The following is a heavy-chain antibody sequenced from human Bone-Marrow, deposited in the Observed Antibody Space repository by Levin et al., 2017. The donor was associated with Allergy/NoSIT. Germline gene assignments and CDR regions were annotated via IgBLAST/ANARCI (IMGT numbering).Heavy chain of an antibody. V-gene: IGHV3-30-3*01. J-gene: IGHJ4*02. CDR1: GFTFSSYA. Sequence: LSLTCAASGFTFSSYAMHWVRQAPGKGLEWVAVISYDGSNKYYADSVKGRFTISRDNSKNTLYLQMNSLRAEDTAVYYCARGLKSHDAYWGQGTLVTVSS. CDR2: ISYDGSNK. CDR3: ARGLKSHDAY.